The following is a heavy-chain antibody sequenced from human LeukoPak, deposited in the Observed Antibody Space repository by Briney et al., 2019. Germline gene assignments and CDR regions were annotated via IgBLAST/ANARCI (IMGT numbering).Heavy chain of an antibody. CDR3: AKDTDGAAAGTTWGH. CDR1: GFTFDDYA. V-gene: IGHV3-9*01. CDR2: ISWNSGSI. D-gene: IGHD6-13*01. J-gene: IGHJ4*02. Sequence: GGSLRLSCAASGFTFDDYAMHWVRQAPGKGLEWVSGISWNSGSIGYADSVKGRFTISRDNAKNSLYLQMNSLRAEDTALYYCAKDTDGAAAGTTWGHWGQGTLVTVSS.